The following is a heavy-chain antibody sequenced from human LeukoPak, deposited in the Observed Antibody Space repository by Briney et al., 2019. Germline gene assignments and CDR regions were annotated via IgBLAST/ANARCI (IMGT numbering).Heavy chain of an antibody. J-gene: IGHJ4*02. Sequence: ASVKVSCKASGYTFTGYYMHWVRQAPARGLEWMGWINPNSCGTNYAQKFQGRVTITMDTSISTAYMELSRLRSDDTAVYYCARGAPDIVVVPAAIAPFYWGEGTLVTVSS. CDR1: GYTFTGYY. V-gene: IGHV1-2*02. CDR2: INPNSCGT. CDR3: ARGAPDIVVVPAAIAPFY. D-gene: IGHD2-2*02.